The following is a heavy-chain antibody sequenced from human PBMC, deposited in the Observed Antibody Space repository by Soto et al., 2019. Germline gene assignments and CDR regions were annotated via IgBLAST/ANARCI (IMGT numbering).Heavy chain of an antibody. D-gene: IGHD3-3*01. CDR2: ISGSGGST. J-gene: IGHJ6*02. V-gene: IGHV3-23*01. CDR3: TTDRYYDFWSGYSPPNYYYYGMDV. CDR1: GFTFSSYA. Sequence: GGSLSLSCAASGFTFSSYAMSWVRQAPGKGLEWVSAISGSGGSTDYAAPVKGRFTISRDDSKNTLYLQMNSLKTEDTAVYYCTTDRYYDFWSGYSPPNYYYYGMDVWGQGTTVTVS.